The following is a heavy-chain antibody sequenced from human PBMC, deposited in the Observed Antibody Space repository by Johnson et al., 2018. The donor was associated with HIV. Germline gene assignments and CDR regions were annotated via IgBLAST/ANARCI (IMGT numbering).Heavy chain of an antibody. Sequence: VQLVESGGGLVQPGRSLRLSCAASGFTFDDYAMHWVRQAPGKGLEWVSGISWNSGSIGYADSVKGRFTISRDNSKNTLYLQMNTLRAEDTAVYYCVKVQDEWFRALGAFDIWGQGTMVTVSS. CDR2: ISWNSGSI. D-gene: IGHD3-10*01. V-gene: IGHV3-9*01. CDR1: GFTFDDYA. J-gene: IGHJ3*02. CDR3: VKVQDEWFRALGAFDI.